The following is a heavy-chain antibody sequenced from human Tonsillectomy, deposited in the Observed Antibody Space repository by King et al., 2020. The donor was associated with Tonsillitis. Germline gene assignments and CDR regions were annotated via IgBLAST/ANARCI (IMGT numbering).Heavy chain of an antibody. Sequence: GMHWVRQAPGKGLEWVAVISYDGSDKYYADSVKGRFTISRDNSKNTLYLHMHSLRADDPNVFYCAKDLYYYCRSGYLDFWGQKALVTVSS. V-gene: IGHV3-30*18. J-gene: IGHJ4*02. D-gene: IGHD3-22*01. CDR3: AKDLYYYCRSGYLDF. CDR1: G. CDR2: ISYDGSDK.